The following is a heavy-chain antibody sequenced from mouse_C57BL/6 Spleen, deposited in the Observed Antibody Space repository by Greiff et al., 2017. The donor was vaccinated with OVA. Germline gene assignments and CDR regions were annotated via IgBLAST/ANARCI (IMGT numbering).Heavy chain of an antibody. V-gene: IGHV3-6*01. CDR1: GYSFTSGYF. Sequence: VQLKESGPGLVKPSQSLSLSCSVSGYSFTSGYFWYWIRKLPGNILVWVDIISNDGSNNYNPSLKKRISITRNTSKNQVFLKLNSVTTGDTATYYCARGDLLLRGGCAYWGQGTLVTVSA. J-gene: IGHJ3*01. CDR2: ISNDGSN. CDR3: ARGDLLLRGGCAY. D-gene: IGHD1-1*01.